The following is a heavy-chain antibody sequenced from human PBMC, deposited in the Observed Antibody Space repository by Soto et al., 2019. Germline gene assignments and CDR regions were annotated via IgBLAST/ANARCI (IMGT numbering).Heavy chain of an antibody. V-gene: IGHV3-53*04. Sequence: EVQLVESGGGLVQPGGSLRLSCAASGFSVTSNSINWVRQAPGKGLEWVSLAYSGGGTYYADSVKGRFTISRHDSKNPVFLQMNSLRPEDTAVYYCARERLTTVLSRSWYFDLWGRGTLVTVSS. CDR1: GFSVTSNS. J-gene: IGHJ2*01. CDR2: AYSGGGT. CDR3: ARERLTTVLSRSWYFDL. D-gene: IGHD4-17*01.